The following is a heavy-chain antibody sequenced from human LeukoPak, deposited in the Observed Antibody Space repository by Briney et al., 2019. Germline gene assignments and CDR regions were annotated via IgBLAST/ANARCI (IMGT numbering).Heavy chain of an antibody. CDR1: GFTFSDYY. D-gene: IGHD1-1*01. J-gene: IGHJ4*02. Sequence: GSLRLSCAASGFTFSDYYMSWIRQAPGKGLEWVSYISSSSSYTNYADSVKGRFTISRDNAKNSLYLQMNSLRAEDTAVYYCASQGGAEPAQPWGQGTLVTVSS. CDR2: ISSSSSYT. V-gene: IGHV3-11*03. CDR3: ASQGGAEPAQP.